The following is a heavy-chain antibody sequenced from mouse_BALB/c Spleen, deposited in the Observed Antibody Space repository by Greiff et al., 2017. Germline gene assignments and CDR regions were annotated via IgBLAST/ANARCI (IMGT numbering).Heavy chain of an antibody. CDR2: ISSGSSTI. CDR3: ARGYYGCGWFAY. V-gene: IGHV5-17*02. D-gene: IGHD1-2*01. CDR1: GFTFSSFG. Sequence: EVQLVESGGGLVQPGGSRKLSCAASGFTFSSFGMHWVRQAPEKGLEWVAYISSGSSTIYYADTVKGRFTISRDNPKNTLFLQMTSLRSEDTAMYYCARGYYGCGWFAYWGQGTLVTVSA. J-gene: IGHJ3*01.